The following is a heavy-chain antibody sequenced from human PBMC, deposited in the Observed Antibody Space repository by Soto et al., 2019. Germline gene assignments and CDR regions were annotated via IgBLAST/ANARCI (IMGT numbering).Heavy chain of an antibody. CDR3: ARGRLAGRYYYYYGMDV. D-gene: IGHD3-10*01. CDR1: GGSFSGYY. J-gene: IGHJ6*02. CDR2: INHSGST. Sequence: SETLSLTCAVYGGSFSGYYWSWIRQPPGKGLEWVGAINHSGSTNYNPSLKSRVTISVDTSKNQFSLKLSSVTAADTAVYYCARGRLAGRYYYYYGMDVWGQGTTVTVSS. V-gene: IGHV4-34*01.